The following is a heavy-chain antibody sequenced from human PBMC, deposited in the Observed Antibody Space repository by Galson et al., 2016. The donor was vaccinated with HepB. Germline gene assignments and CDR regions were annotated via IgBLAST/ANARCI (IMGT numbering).Heavy chain of an antibody. V-gene: IGHV3-48*02. CDR3: ARQLMTTNEIFDY. CDR1: GFRFSDYS. CDR2: ISGSGTIM. D-gene: IGHD1-1*01. Sequence: SLRLSCAASGFRFSDYSMNWVRQAPGKGLEWVSHISGSGTIMYYADSVKGRLPISRDNAKNSLYLQMNSLSDEDAAVYYCARQLMTTNEIFDYGGQGTLVTVSS. J-gene: IGHJ4*02.